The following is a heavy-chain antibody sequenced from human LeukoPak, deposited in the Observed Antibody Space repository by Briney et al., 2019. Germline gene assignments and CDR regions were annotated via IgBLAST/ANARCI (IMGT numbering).Heavy chain of an antibody. J-gene: IGHJ6*02. CDR3: ARTPYCSSTSCYEYYGMDV. Sequence: SETLSLTCTVSGGSISSYYWSWIRQPPGKGLEWIGYIYYSGSTNYNPSLKSRVTISVDTSKNQFSLKLSSVIAADTAVYYCARTPYCSSTSCYEYYGMDVWGQGTTVTVSS. V-gene: IGHV4-59*01. D-gene: IGHD2-2*01. CDR1: GGSISSYY. CDR2: IYYSGST.